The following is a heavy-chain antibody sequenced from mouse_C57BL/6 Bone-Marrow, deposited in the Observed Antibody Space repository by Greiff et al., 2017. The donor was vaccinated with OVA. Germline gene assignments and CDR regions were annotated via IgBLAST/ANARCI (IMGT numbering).Heavy chain of an antibody. D-gene: IGHD1-1*01. CDR1: GYTFTSYW. V-gene: IGHV1-61*01. CDR2: IYPSDSET. J-gene: IGHJ3*01. Sequence: VQLQQPGAELVRPGSSVKLSCKASGYTFTSYWMDWVKQRPGQGLEWIGNIYPSDSETHYNQKFKDKATLTVDKSSSTAYMQLSSLTSDDSAVYYCARSSSTAYWGQGTLVTVSA. CDR3: ARSSSTAY.